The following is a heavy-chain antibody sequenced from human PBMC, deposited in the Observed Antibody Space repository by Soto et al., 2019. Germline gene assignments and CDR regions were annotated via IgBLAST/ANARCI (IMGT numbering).Heavy chain of an antibody. CDR3: ARVRCSGGSCRDAYDI. CDR1: GFTFSTYW. J-gene: IGHJ3*02. Sequence: EVQLVESGGGLVQPGGSQRLSCAASGFTFSTYWMHWVRQAPGKGLVWVSRINSYGSSTSYADSVKGRFTISRDNAKNTLYLQMNSLRAEDTAMYYCARVRCSGGSCRDAYDIWGQGTMVTVSS. CDR2: INSYGSST. V-gene: IGHV3-74*01. D-gene: IGHD2-15*01.